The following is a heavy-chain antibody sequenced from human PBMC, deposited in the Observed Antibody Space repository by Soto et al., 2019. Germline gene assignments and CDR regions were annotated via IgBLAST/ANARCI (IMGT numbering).Heavy chain of an antibody. CDR1: GYTFTSYN. J-gene: IGHJ4*02. CDR3: ARGAYNHDFDY. Sequence: QVQLVQSGAEVKKPGASVKVSCKASGYTFTSYNIIWVRQAPGQGLEWMAWISGYNAQTKYAQNPQGRVTLTTDTSTSTAYMELTSLRSDDTAVYYCARGAYNHDFDYWGQGTLVTVSS. V-gene: IGHV1-18*01. CDR2: ISGYNAQT. D-gene: IGHD5-18*01.